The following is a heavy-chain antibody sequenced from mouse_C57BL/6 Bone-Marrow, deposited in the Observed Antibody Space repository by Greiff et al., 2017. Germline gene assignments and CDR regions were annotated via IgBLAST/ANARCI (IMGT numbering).Heavy chain of an antibody. CDR1: GYSFTGYY. Sequence: EVQLQQSGPELVKPGASVKISCKASGYSFTGYYMNWVKQSPEKSLEWIGEINPSTGGTTYNQKFKAKATLTVDKSSSTAYMQLKSLTSEDSAVYYCARNTDSSDFDYWGQGTTLTVSS. CDR3: ARNTDSSDFDY. D-gene: IGHD3-2*01. J-gene: IGHJ2*01. V-gene: IGHV1-42*01. CDR2: INPSTGGT.